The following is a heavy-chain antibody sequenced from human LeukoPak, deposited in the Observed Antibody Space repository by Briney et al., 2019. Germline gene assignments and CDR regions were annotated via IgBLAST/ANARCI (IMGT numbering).Heavy chain of an antibody. D-gene: IGHD2-2*01. CDR3: ARTIVVVPAAMVWFDP. J-gene: IGHJ5*02. CDR2: IYTSGST. CDR1: GGSINNYY. V-gene: IGHV4-4*07. Sequence: PSETLSLTCTVSGGSINNYYWSWIRQPAGKGLERIGRIYTSGSTNYNPSLKGRVTMSVDTFKNQFSLKLSSVTAADTAAYYCARTIVVVPAAMVWFDPWGQGTLVTVSS.